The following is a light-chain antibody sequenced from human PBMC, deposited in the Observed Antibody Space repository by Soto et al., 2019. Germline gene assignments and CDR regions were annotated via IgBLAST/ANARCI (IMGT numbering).Light chain of an antibody. CDR1: QSVSTS. Sequence: EIVMTQSPATLSVSPGERATLSCRASQSVSTSLASHPQTPGQAPRLLIYRASIRATGIAARFSGSGSGTEFTLTISSLQSEDFAVYYCQQYENWPPRYTFGQGTKLEIK. CDR3: QQYENWPPRYT. V-gene: IGKV3-15*01. CDR2: RAS. J-gene: IGKJ2*01.